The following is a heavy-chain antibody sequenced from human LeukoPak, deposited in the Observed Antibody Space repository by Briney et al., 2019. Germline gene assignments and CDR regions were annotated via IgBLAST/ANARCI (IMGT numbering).Heavy chain of an antibody. J-gene: IGHJ4*02. D-gene: IGHD3-10*01. CDR3: ATVYHYGSGSYYTEYYFDY. V-gene: IGHV3-23*01. Sequence: GGSLRLSCAASGFTFSSYAMSWVRQAPGKGLEWVSAVSGSGGSTYYADSVKGRFTISRDNSKNTLYLQMNSLRAEDTAVYYCATVYHYGSGSYYTEYYFDYWGQGTLVTVSS. CDR2: VSGSGGST. CDR1: GFTFSSYA.